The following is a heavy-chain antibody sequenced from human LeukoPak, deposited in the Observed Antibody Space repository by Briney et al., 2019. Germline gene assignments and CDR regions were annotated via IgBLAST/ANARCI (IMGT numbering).Heavy chain of an antibody. J-gene: IGHJ4*02. D-gene: IGHD3-22*01. Sequence: GSLRLSCVASGFTFSESWMTWVRQPPGKGLEWIGEIYHSGSTNYNPSLKSRVTISVDKSKNQFSLKLSSVTAADTAVYYCARQRTASYYDSSGYPYFDYWGQGTLVTVSS. CDR1: GFTFSESW. CDR2: IYHSGST. CDR3: ARQRTASYYDSSGYPYFDY. V-gene: IGHV4-4*02.